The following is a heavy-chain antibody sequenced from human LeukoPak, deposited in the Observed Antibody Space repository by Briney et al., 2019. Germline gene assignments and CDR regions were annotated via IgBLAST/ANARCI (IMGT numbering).Heavy chain of an antibody. D-gene: IGHD3-22*01. CDR1: GGSISSGGYS. V-gene: IGHV4-30-2*01. Sequence: PSETLSLTCAVSGGSISSGGYSWSWIRQPPGTGLEWIGYIYHSGSTYYNPSLKSRVTISVDRSKNQFSLKLSSVTAADTAVYYCARAYYYDSSGYYLGLDYWGQGTLVTVSS. J-gene: IGHJ4*02. CDR3: ARAYYYDSSGYYLGLDY. CDR2: IYHSGST.